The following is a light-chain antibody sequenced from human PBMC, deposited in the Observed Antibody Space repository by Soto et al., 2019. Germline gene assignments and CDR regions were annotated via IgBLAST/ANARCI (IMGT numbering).Light chain of an antibody. J-gene: IGKJ4*01. Sequence: EIVLTQSPGTLSLSPGKRATLSCRASQSVSSYLAWYQQKPGQAPRLLIYDASNRATGIPARFSGSGSGTDFTLTISSLEPEDFAVYYCQQRSNWLTFGGGTKVDIK. CDR1: QSVSSY. CDR3: QQRSNWLT. V-gene: IGKV3-11*01. CDR2: DAS.